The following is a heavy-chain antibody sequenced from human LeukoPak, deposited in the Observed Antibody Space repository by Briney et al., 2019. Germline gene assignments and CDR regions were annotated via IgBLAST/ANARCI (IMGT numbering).Heavy chain of an antibody. CDR1: GGSFSSGGYS. D-gene: IGHD3-22*01. CDR2: IYHSGCT. V-gene: IGHV4-30-2*01. CDR3: ASSLGDYYDSSGSFDY. J-gene: IGHJ4*02. Sequence: TLSLTCAVYGGSFSSGGYSWSWIRQPPGKGLEWIGYIYHSGCTYYNPSLKSRVTISVDRSKNQFSLKLSSVTAADTAVYYCASSLGDYYDSSGSFDYWGQGTLVTVSS.